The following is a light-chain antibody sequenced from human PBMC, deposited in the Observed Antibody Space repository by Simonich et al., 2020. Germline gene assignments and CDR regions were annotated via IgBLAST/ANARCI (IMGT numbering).Light chain of an antibody. Sequence: IRMTQAPSSLSASTGDRVHITCRASQVISSYLAWYQQKPGKAPKLLLYAASRLESGVPSRFSGSGSGTDYTLTISSLQPEDFATYYCQQYYSTPYTFGQGTKLEIK. V-gene: IGKV1-NL1*01. CDR3: QQYYSTPYT. J-gene: IGKJ2*01. CDR1: QVISSY. CDR2: AAS.